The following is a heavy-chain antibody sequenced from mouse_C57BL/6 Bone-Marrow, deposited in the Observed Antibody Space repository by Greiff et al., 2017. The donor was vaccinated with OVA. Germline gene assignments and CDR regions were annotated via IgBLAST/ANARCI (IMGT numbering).Heavy chain of an antibody. CDR2: ISNLAYSI. J-gene: IGHJ1*03. D-gene: IGHD1-1*01. Sequence: EVKVVESGGGLVQPGGSLKLSCAASGFTFSDYGMAWVRQAPRKGPEWVAFISNLAYSIYYADTVTGRFTISRENAKNTLYLEMSSLRSEDTAMYYCARTYYYGSSYWYFDVWGTGTTVTVSS. V-gene: IGHV5-15*01. CDR3: ARTYYYGSSYWYFDV. CDR1: GFTFSDYG.